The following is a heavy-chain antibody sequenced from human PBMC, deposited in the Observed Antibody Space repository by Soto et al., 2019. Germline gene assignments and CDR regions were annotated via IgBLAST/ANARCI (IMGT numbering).Heavy chain of an antibody. CDR3: ARRRGYCRSTSCYAGYYYYYYYMDV. D-gene: IGHD2-2*01. CDR1: GYTFTSYD. Sequence: QVQLVQSGAEVKKPGASVKVSCKASGYTFTSYDINWVRQATGQGLEWMGWMNPNSGNTGYAQKFQGRVTMTGNTAISTAYMELSSLRSEDTAVYYCARRRGYCRSTSCYAGYYYYYYYMDVCGKGTTVTVSS. J-gene: IGHJ6*03. CDR2: MNPNSGNT. V-gene: IGHV1-8*01.